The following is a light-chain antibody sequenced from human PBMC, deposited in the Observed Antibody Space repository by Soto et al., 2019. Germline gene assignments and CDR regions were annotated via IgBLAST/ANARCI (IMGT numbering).Light chain of an antibody. CDR3: QQHYNWPPLT. J-gene: IGKJ4*01. Sequence: EIVLTQSPATLSLSPGERATLSCRASQNVSTHLAWYQQKFGQAPRLLIYDASNRATGIPARFSGSGSGTDFKLAISSLAPEDFAVYYCQQHYNWPPLTFGGGTKVEIK. V-gene: IGKV3-11*01. CDR2: DAS. CDR1: QNVSTH.